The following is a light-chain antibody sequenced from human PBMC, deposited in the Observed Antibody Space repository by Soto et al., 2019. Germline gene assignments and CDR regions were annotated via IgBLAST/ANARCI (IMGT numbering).Light chain of an antibody. V-gene: IGLV2-14*01. CDR1: SSDVGGYNF. Sequence: QSVLTQPASVSGSPGQSITISCIGTSSDVGGYNFVSWYQQHPGKAPKLMIYEVSNRPSGVSTRFSGSKSGNTASLTISGLQAEDEADYYCFSYISTGLLLFGGGTNLTVL. J-gene: IGLJ2*01. CDR3: FSYISTGLLL. CDR2: EVS.